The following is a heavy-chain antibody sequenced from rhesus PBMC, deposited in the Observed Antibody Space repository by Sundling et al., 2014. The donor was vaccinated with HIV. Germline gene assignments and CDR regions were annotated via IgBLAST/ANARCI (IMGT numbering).Heavy chain of an antibody. D-gene: IGHD2-2*01. Sequence: QVQLQESGPGLVKPSETLSLTCAVSGGSISSNYWSWIRQPPGKGLEWIGRISGSGGSTDYNPSLKSRVTISTDTSKNQFSLKLSSVTAADTAVYYCAREGYCTSTTCYSTGGLDSWGQGVVVTVSS. CDR1: GGSISSNY. CDR2: ISGSGGST. CDR3: AREGYCTSTTCYSTGGLDS. V-gene: IGHV4-173*01. J-gene: IGHJ6*01.